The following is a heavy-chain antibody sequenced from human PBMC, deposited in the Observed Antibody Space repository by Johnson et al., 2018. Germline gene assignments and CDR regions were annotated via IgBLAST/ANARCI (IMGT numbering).Heavy chain of an antibody. V-gene: IGHV2-70*01. Sequence: ESGPALVKPTETLTLSCSVSGFSLNTSVMCVSWIRQPPGTALEWLALIDWDDDKYYSTSLNTRLTISKDTSKNQVVLTMTNMDPVDPGTYSRARTLTGGDYAWLPRVGSPHYGMDVWGQGTTVTVSS. D-gene: IGHD3-16*01. CDR2: IDWDDDK. CDR1: GFSLNTSVMC. CDR3: ARTLTGGDYAWLPRVGSPHYGMDV. J-gene: IGHJ6*02.